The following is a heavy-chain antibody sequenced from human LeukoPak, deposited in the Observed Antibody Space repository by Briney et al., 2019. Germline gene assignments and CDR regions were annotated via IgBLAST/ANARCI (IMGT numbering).Heavy chain of an antibody. CDR3: AKGGFMGTYYYDSSGYLPNYYYMDV. Sequence: SGGSLRLSCAAPGFTFSSYAMSWVRQAPGKGLEWVSAISGSGGSTYYADSVKGRFTISRDNSKNTLYLQMNSLRAEDTAVYYCAKGGFMGTYYYDSSGYLPNYYYMDVWGKGTTVTVSS. V-gene: IGHV3-23*01. D-gene: IGHD3-22*01. CDR1: GFTFSSYA. J-gene: IGHJ6*03. CDR2: ISGSGGST.